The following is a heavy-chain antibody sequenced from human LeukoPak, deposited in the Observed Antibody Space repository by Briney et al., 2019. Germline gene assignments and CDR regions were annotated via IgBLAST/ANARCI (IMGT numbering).Heavy chain of an antibody. CDR1: GFTFSSYA. CDR2: ISGSGGST. J-gene: IGHJ2*01. V-gene: IGHV3-23*01. Sequence: GGSLRLSCAASGFTFSSYAMSWVRQAPGKGLEWVSAISGSGGSTYYADSVKGRFTISRDNSKNTLYLQMNSLRAEDTAVYYCAKDYNAAIFYWYFDLWGRGTLVTVSS. D-gene: IGHD5-18*01. CDR3: AKDYNAAIFYWYFDL.